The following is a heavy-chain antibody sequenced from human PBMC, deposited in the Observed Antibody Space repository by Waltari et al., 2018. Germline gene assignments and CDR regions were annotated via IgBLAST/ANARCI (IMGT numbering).Heavy chain of an antibody. J-gene: IGHJ6*02. CDR3: AKGPYYGSAIGMDV. CDR2: FRGTGGST. Sequence: EAQLLESGGGLVQPGGSLRLSCAASGFTFSNFGMSWVRQAPGKGLEWVSGFRGTGGSTSYADSGKGRFTISRDNSKNTLDLQMNSLRAEDSAVYYCAKGPYYGSAIGMDVWGQGTTVAVSS. D-gene: IGHD3-10*01. V-gene: IGHV3-23*01. CDR1: GFTFSNFG.